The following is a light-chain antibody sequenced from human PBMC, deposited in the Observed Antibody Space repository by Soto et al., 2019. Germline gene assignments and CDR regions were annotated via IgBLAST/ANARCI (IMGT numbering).Light chain of an antibody. Sequence: QSVLTQPRSVSGSPGQSVTISCTGTSSDVGGYNYVSLYQQHPGKAPKLMIYDVSKRPSGVPDRFSGSKSGNTASLTISGLQAEDEADYYCCSYAGSYTFYVFGTGTKVTVL. CDR1: SSDVGGYNY. CDR3: CSYAGSYTFYV. J-gene: IGLJ1*01. CDR2: DVS. V-gene: IGLV2-11*01.